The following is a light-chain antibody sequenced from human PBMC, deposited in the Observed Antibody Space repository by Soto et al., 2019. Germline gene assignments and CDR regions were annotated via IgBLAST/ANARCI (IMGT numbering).Light chain of an antibody. Sequence: EIVLTQSPGNLSLSPGERATLSCRASQSVSSSYLAWYQQKPGQAPRLLIYGASSRATGIPDRFSGSGSGTDFTLTISRLEPEDFAVYDCQQYGSSITFGQGTRLEIK. CDR2: GAS. J-gene: IGKJ5*01. V-gene: IGKV3-20*01. CDR1: QSVSSSY. CDR3: QQYGSSIT.